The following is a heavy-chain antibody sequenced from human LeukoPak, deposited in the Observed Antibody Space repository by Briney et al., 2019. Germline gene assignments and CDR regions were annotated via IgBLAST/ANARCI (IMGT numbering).Heavy chain of an antibody. CDR3: AKAAGIAAAADFDY. CDR2: ISGSGDST. J-gene: IGHJ4*02. D-gene: IGHD6-13*01. Sequence: GGSLRLSCAASGFTFSNYGMSWVRQAPGKGLEWVSSISGSGDSTYYADSVKGRFTISRDNSKNTLYLQMNSLRAEDTAVYYCAKAAGIAAAADFDYWGQGTLVTVSS. V-gene: IGHV3-23*01. CDR1: GFTFSNYG.